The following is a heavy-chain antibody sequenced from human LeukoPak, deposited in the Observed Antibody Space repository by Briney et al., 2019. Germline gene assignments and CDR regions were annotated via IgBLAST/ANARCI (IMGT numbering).Heavy chain of an antibody. CDR1: GGSISSYY. J-gene: IGHJ6*03. Sequence: SETLSLTCTVSGGSISSYYWSRIRQPPGKGLEWIGYIYYSGSTNYNPSLKSRVTMSVDTSKNQFSLKLSSVTAADTAVYYCARLDYYDTSGYYYYYYYMDVWGKGTTVTVSS. D-gene: IGHD3-22*01. V-gene: IGHV4-59*01. CDR2: IYYSGST. CDR3: ARLDYYDTSGYYYYYYYMDV.